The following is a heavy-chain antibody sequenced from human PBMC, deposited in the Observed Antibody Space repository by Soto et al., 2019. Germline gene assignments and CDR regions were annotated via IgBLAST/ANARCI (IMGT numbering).Heavy chain of an antibody. D-gene: IGHD2-15*01. V-gene: IGHV3-49*04. CDR1: VFTFGGYA. J-gene: IGHJ3*02. Sequence: GSLRVACTSSVFTFGGYAMSWVRQAPGKGLDRLRFIRSKAYGGTTEYAASVKGRFTISRDDSKSIAYLQMNSLKTEDTAVYYCTRDLHILGYCSGGSCRTFDIWGQGTMVTVSS. CDR2: IRSKAYGGTT. CDR3: TRDLHILGYCSGGSCRTFDI.